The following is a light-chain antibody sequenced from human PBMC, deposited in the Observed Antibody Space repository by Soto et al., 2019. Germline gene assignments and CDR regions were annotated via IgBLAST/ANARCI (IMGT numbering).Light chain of an antibody. V-gene: IGKV1-39*01. CDR2: AAS. CDR1: QSVSRY. Sequence: DVQMTQSPSSLSALVGDRVTITCRASQSVSRYLKWYQHKPGKAPKLLINAASNLRSGVPSRFSGSGSGTDFTLTIDGLQPEDFAVYYCQQSYITPPITFGQGTRLEIK. CDR3: QQSYITPPIT. J-gene: IGKJ5*01.